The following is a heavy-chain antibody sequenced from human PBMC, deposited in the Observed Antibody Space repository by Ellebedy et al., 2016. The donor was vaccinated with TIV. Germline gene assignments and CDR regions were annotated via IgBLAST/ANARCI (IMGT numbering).Heavy chain of an antibody. CDR1: GASLNNDDYY. V-gene: IGHV4-30-4*01. Sequence: SETLSLXXTVSGASLNNDDYYWSWIRQPPGKGLQWIGYIFYSWSTYYNPSLKSRLTISVDTSQNQFSLKLSSVTAADTAVYYCARAIAEGGTFKFDNWGQGTLVTVSS. J-gene: IGHJ4*02. CDR3: ARAIAEGGTFKFDN. CDR2: IFYSWST. D-gene: IGHD6-13*01.